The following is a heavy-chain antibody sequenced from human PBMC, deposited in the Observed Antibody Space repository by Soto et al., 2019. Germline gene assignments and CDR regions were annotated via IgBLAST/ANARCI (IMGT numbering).Heavy chain of an antibody. D-gene: IGHD2-2*01. CDR2: IFSNDEK. V-gene: IGHV2-26*01. CDR3: AQIQVVPAAIWFDP. CDR1: GFSLSNARMG. J-gene: IGHJ5*02. Sequence: QVTLKESGPVLVKPTETLTLTCTVSGFSLSNARMGVSWIRQPPGKALEWLAHIFSNDEKSYSTSLKSRLTISKGTSKSQVVLTMTNMDPVDTATYYCAQIQVVPAAIWFDPWGQGTLVTVSS.